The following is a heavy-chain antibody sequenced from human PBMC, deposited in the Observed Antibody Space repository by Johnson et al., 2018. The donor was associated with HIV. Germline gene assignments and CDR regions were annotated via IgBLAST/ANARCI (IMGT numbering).Heavy chain of an antibody. Sequence: QMLLVESGGGVVQPGGSLRLSCAASGFTFSSYGMHWVRQAPGKGLAWVAFIRYDGSNKYYADSVKGRFTISRDNSKNTLYLQMNSLRAEDTAVYKCAKVLRGATGERAFDIWGQETVVTVSA. J-gene: IGHJ3*02. D-gene: IGHD5-24*01. CDR1: GFTFSSYG. V-gene: IGHV3-30*02. CDR2: IRYDGSNK. CDR3: AKVLRGATGERAFDI.